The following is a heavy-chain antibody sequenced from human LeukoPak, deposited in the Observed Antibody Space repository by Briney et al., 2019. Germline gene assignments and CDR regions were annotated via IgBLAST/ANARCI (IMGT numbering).Heavy chain of an antibody. Sequence: GGSLRLSCTASGFAFSTYWMAWVRQAPGKGLEWVGNIKGDESAKHQADSVKGRFTISRDNAQNSMFLQMSSLRGEDTAVYYCARDVGGSLDYWGQGTLVTVSS. D-gene: IGHD1-26*01. V-gene: IGHV3-7*01. CDR2: IKGDESAK. J-gene: IGHJ4*02. CDR3: ARDVGGSLDY. CDR1: GFAFSTYW.